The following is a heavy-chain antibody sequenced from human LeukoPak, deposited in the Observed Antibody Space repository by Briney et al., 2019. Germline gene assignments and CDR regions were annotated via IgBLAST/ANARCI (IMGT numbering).Heavy chain of an antibody. D-gene: IGHD3-9*01. CDR1: GGSFSTYA. CDR3: ARDLIGLTPLRYSREGSTPFDY. Sequence: SVKVSCKASGGSFSTYAFSWVRQAPGQGLEWMGGIIPMFGTTNYAQKFQGRVTITADESTSTAYMELISLRSEDTAVYYCARDLIGLTPLRYSREGSTPFDYWGQGTLVTVSS. CDR2: IIPMFGTT. V-gene: IGHV1-69*01. J-gene: IGHJ4*02.